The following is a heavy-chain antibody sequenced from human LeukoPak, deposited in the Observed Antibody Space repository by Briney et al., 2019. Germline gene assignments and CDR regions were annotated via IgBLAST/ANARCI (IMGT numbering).Heavy chain of an antibody. CDR3: ARDEQGTVVTPGYFDS. Sequence: ASVKVSCKASGYTFTSYGINWVRQAPGQGLEWMGWISTYNGNTNYAQKLQGGVTMTTDTSTSTAYMELRSLRSDDTAVYYCARDEQGTVVTPGYFDSWGQGTLVTVSS. D-gene: IGHD2-21*02. J-gene: IGHJ4*02. CDR2: ISTYNGNT. V-gene: IGHV1-18*01. CDR1: GYTFTSYG.